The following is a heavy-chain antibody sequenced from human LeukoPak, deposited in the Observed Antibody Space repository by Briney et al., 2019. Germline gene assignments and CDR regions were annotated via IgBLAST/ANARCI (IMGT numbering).Heavy chain of an antibody. Sequence: GGSLRLSCAASGFTFSAYAMHWVRQAPGKGLEYVSAISSNGGSTYCANSVKGRFTISRDNSKNTLYLQMGSLRAEDMAVYYCARGPPILRTTKWFDPWGQGTLVTVSS. CDR1: GFTFSAYA. V-gene: IGHV3-64*01. CDR2: ISSNGGST. CDR3: ARGPPILRTTKWFDP. J-gene: IGHJ5*02. D-gene: IGHD1-26*01.